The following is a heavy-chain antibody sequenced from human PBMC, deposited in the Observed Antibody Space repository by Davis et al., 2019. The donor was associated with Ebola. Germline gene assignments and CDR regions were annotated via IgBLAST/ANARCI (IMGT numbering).Heavy chain of an antibody. CDR1: GFTFSDYY. CDR2: ISSSSSYT. D-gene: IGHD6-13*01. CDR3: AREAAGLDY. Sequence: GESLKISCAASGFTFSDYYMSWIRQAPGKGLEWVSYISSSSSYTNYADSVKGRFTISRDNAKNSLYLQMNSLRAEDTAVHYCAREAAGLDYWGQGTLVTVSS. J-gene: IGHJ4*02. V-gene: IGHV3-11*06.